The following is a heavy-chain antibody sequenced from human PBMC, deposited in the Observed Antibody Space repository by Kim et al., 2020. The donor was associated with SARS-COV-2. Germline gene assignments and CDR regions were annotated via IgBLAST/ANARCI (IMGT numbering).Heavy chain of an antibody. CDR3: ARDRPRYGSGSMGAFDF. J-gene: IGHJ4*02. CDR2: ISYDGSNK. V-gene: IGHV3-33*05. CDR1: GFTFSSYA. Sequence: GGSLRLSCAASGFTFSSYAMHWVRQAPGKGLEWVAVISYDGSNKYCADSVKGRFTISRDNSKNTLYLQVNSLRAEDTAVYYCARDRPRYGSGSMGAFDFWGQGTLVTVSS. D-gene: IGHD3-10*01.